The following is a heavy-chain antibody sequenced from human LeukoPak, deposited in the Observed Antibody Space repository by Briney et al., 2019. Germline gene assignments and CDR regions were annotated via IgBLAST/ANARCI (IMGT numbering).Heavy chain of an antibody. Sequence: PGRSLRLSCAASGFTFSDYYMSWIRQAPGKGLGWDSYISSSGSTIYYADSVEGRFTISRDNAKNSLYLQMNSLRAEDTAVYYCARQYQLLGYFGDWGQGTLVTVSS. J-gene: IGHJ4*02. CDR3: ARQYQLLGYFGD. V-gene: IGHV3-11*04. CDR1: GFTFSDYY. D-gene: IGHD2-2*01. CDR2: ISSSGSTI.